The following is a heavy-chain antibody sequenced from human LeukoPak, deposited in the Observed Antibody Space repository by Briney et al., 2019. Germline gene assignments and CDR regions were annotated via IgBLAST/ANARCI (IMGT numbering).Heavy chain of an antibody. V-gene: IGHV1-69*04. Sequence: GASVKVSCKASGGTFSSYAISWVRQAPGQGLEWMGRIIPILGIANYAQKFQSRVTITADKSTSTAYMELSSLRSEDTAVYYCAREYSSSRWYFDLWGRGTLVTVSS. CDR3: AREYSSSRWYFDL. CDR2: IIPILGIA. J-gene: IGHJ2*01. CDR1: GGTFSSYA. D-gene: IGHD6-6*01.